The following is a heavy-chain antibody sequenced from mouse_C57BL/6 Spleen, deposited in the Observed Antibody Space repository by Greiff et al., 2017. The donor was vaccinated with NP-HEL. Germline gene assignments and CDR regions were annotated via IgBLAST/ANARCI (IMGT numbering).Heavy chain of an antibody. CDR3: ARSGSGNYAYAMDY. J-gene: IGHJ4*01. Sequence: VQLQQSGAELVRPGTSVKVSCKASGYAFTNYLIEWVKQRPGQGLEWIGVINPGSGGTNYNEKFKGKATLTADKSSSTAYMQLSSLTSEDSAVYFCARSGSGNYAYAMDYWGQGTSVTVSS. CDR2: INPGSGGT. V-gene: IGHV1-54*01. D-gene: IGHD2-1*01. CDR1: GYAFTNYL.